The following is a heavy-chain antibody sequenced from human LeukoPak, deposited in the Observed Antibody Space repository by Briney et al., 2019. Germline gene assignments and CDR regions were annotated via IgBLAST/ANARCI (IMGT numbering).Heavy chain of an antibody. D-gene: IGHD2-21*02. V-gene: IGHV3-23*01. CDR2: ISGSGGST. Sequence: PGGSLRLSCAASGFTFSNYAMSWVRQAPGPALEWVSGISGSGGSTYYADSVKGRFSISRDNSKNILHLQMDSLRAEDTAVYYCAKDPGFFQGDCEDWFDPWGQGTQVTVSS. J-gene: IGHJ5*02. CDR1: GFTFSNYA. CDR3: AKDPGFFQGDCEDWFDP.